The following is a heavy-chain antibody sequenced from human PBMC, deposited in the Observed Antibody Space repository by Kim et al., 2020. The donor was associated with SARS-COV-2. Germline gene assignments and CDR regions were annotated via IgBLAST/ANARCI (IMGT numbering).Heavy chain of an antibody. Sequence: TPSLKSRVTISVDTSKNTVSLKLSSVTAADTAVYYCARGVDGYNWGWFDPWGQGTLVTVSS. J-gene: IGHJ5*02. V-gene: IGHV4-59*09. CDR3: ARGVDGYNWGWFDP. D-gene: IGHD5-12*01.